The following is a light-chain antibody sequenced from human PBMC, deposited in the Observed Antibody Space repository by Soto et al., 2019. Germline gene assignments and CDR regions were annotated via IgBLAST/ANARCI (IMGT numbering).Light chain of an antibody. CDR2: EVT. CDR1: SIDVGAYNY. V-gene: IGLV2-14*01. J-gene: IGLJ1*01. Sequence: SEISQPGTVSGSPGRSITIYCTGTSIDVGAYNYVSWYQHHPGKVPKLLIYEVTNRPSGVSDRFSGSKSGNTASLAISGLQAEDEADYYCSSKRDSSTLFVLGTGPKVTVL. CDR3: SSKRDSSTLFV.